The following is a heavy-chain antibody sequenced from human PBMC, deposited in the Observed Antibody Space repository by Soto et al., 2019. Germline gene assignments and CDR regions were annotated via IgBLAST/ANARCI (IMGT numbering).Heavy chain of an antibody. J-gene: IGHJ4*02. CDR2: VASDGKDK. CDR1: GFTCRIYA. D-gene: IGHD6-13*01. Sequence: PGGSLRLSCSASGFTCRIYAIHWVRQAPGKGLEWVAVVASDGKDKRYADSVKGRFTISRDNSKNTVYLQMNSLRGEDTAVYYCAKDGAIAAADYFFDYWGQGSLVTVSS. V-gene: IGHV3-30*18. CDR3: AKDGAIAAADYFFDY.